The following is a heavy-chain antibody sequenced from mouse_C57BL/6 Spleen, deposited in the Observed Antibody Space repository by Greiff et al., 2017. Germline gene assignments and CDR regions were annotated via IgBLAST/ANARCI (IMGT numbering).Heavy chain of an antibody. Sequence: QVQLQQPGTELVKPGASVKLSCKASGYTFTSYWMHWVKQRPGQGLEWIGNINPSNGGTNYNEKFKSKATLTVDKSSSTAYMQLSSLTSEDSAVHYCARWDGSSYVSTTTFDYWGQGTTLTVSS. V-gene: IGHV1-53*01. CDR1: GYTFTSYW. D-gene: IGHD1-1*01. CDR3: ARWDGSSYVSTTTFDY. CDR2: INPSNGGT. J-gene: IGHJ2*01.